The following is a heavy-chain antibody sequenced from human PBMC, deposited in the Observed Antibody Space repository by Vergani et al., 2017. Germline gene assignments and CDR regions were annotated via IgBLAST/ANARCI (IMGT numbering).Heavy chain of an antibody. CDR2: IYYSGST. D-gene: IGHD6-6*01. V-gene: IGHV4-31*03. Sequence: QLQLQESGPGLVKPSQTLSLTCTVSGGSISSGGYYWSWIRQHPGKGLDWIGYIYYSGSTYYNPSLKSRVTISVDTSKNQFSLKLSPVTAADTAVYYCSRDRSIAARSRWFDAWHRGTLVTVS. CDR3: SRDRSIAARSRWFDA. CDR1: GGSISSGGYY. J-gene: IGHJ5*01.